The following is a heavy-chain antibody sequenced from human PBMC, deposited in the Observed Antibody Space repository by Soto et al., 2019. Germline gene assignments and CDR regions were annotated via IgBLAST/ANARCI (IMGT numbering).Heavy chain of an antibody. Sequence: EVQLVESGGGLVQPWESLILSCTASGFTVGSNYMSWVRQAPGKGLEWVSAVYSGGNTYYADSVKGRFTISRDNSKNMLFLQMNSLRADDTAVYYCVRLRCQLYNWFDPWGQGALVTVSS. D-gene: IGHD2-2*01. CDR3: VRLRCQLYNWFDP. V-gene: IGHV3-66*04. CDR1: GFTVGSNY. CDR2: VYSGGNT. J-gene: IGHJ5*02.